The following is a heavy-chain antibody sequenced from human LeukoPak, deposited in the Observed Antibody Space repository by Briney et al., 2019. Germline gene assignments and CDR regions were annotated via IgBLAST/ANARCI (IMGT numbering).Heavy chain of an antibody. CDR3: ARASSGSFTIDY. CDR1: GGTFSSYA. Sequence: ASVKVSCKASGGTFSSYAISWVRQAPGQGLEWMGGIIPIFGTANYAQKFQGRVTITADESTSTAYMELSGLRSEDTAVYYCARASSGSFTIDYWGQGTLVTVSS. V-gene: IGHV1-69*13. D-gene: IGHD3-10*01. J-gene: IGHJ4*02. CDR2: IIPIFGTA.